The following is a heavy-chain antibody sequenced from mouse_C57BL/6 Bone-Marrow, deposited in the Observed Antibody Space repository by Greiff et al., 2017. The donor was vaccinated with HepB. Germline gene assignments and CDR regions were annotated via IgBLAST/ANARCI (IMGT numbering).Heavy chain of an antibody. V-gene: IGHV1-64*01. CDR2: IHPNSGST. CDR1: GYTFTSYW. Sequence: QVQLQQPGAELVKPEASVKLSCKASGYTFTSYWMHWVKQRPGQGLEWIGMIHPNSGSTNYNEKFKSKATLTVDKSSSTAYMQLSSLTSEDSAVYYCSLYDYDSYYFDYWGQGTTLTVSS. D-gene: IGHD2-4*01. CDR3: SLYDYDSYYFDY. J-gene: IGHJ2*01.